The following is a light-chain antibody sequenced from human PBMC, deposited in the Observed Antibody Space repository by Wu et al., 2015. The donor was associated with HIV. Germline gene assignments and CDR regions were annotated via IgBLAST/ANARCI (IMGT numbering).Light chain of an antibody. CDR1: QTVGGNY. Sequence: EIVLTQSPGTLSLSPGERATLSCRASQTVGGNYLAWYQQKPGQPPKLLIYGASTRATGIPDRFSGTGSGTDFTLTISRLEREDFAVYYCQQYGSSPRTFGQGTKLEIK. J-gene: IGKJ2*01. V-gene: IGKV3-20*01. CDR3: QQYGSSPRT. CDR2: GAS.